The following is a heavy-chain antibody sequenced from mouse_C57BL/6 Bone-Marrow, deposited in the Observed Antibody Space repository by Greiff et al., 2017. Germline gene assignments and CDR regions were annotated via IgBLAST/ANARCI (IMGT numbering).Heavy chain of an antibody. J-gene: IGHJ2*01. CDR3: ARERGFITTVVVPFDY. V-gene: IGHV1-69*01. Sequence: VQLQQPGAELVMPGASVKLSCKASGYTFTSYWMHWVKQRPGQGLEWIGEIDPSDSYTNYNQKFKGKSTLTVDKSSSTANMQLSSLTSEDSAVYYCARERGFITTVVVPFDYWGQGTTLTVSS. D-gene: IGHD1-1*01. CDR2: IDPSDSYT. CDR1: GYTFTSYW.